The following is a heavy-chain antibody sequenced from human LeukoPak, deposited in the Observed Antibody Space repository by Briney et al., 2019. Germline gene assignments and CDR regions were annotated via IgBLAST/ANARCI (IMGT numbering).Heavy chain of an antibody. CDR1: GASISSGSYY. Sequence: PSETLSLTCTVSGASISSGSYYWSWIRQPAGKGLEWIGRIYTSGSTTYNPSLKSRVTISVDTSKNQFSLKLSSVTAADTAIYYCARDGRAGSLFAYWGQGTLVTVSS. CDR2: IYTSGST. J-gene: IGHJ4*02. CDR3: ARDGRAGSLFAY. V-gene: IGHV4-61*02. D-gene: IGHD6-19*01.